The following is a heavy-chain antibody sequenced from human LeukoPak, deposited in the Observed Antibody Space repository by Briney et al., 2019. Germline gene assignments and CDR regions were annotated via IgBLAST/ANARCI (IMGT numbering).Heavy chain of an antibody. J-gene: IGHJ6*03. Sequence: GGSLRLSCTTSGFTFSGYSMNWDRQAPGKGLEWVSTISSSSTYIYYADSVKGRFTISRDNAKGLLYLQMSSLRAEDTAVYYCAKDSGYMDVWGKGTTVTVSS. D-gene: IGHD1-26*01. CDR1: GFTFSGYS. V-gene: IGHV3-21*06. CDR2: ISSSSTYI. CDR3: AKDSGYMDV.